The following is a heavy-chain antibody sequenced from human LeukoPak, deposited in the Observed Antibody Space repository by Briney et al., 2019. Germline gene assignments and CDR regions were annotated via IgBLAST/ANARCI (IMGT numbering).Heavy chain of an antibody. CDR3: ARERIVGLFDY. Sequence: PGGSLRLSCSASGFTVSSNYMSWVRPAPGKGLEWVSVIYSGGSTYYADSVQGRFTISRDNSKNTLYLQMNSLRADDTAVYYCARERIVGLFDYWGQGTLVTVSS. D-gene: IGHD2-15*01. CDR2: IYSGGST. V-gene: IGHV3-53*01. CDR1: GFTVSSNY. J-gene: IGHJ4*02.